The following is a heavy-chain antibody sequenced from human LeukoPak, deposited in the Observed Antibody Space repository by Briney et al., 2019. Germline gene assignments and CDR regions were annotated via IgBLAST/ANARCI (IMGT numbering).Heavy chain of an antibody. J-gene: IGHJ5*02. CDR1: GGTFSSYA. D-gene: IGHD3-3*01. CDR2: IIPIFGTA. V-gene: IGHV1-69*05. Sequence: ASVKVSCKASGGTFSSYAISWVRQAPGQGLEWMGRIIPIFGTANYARKFQGRVTITTDESTSTAYMELSSLRSEDTAVYYCAYDFRSGYYTGYNWFDPWGQGTLVTVSS. CDR3: AYDFRSGYYTGYNWFDP.